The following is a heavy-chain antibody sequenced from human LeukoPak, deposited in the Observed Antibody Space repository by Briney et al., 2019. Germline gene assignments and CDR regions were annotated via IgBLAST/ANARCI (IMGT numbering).Heavy chain of an antibody. V-gene: IGHV3-53*01. CDR1: GFTVSTNY. CDR3: AKSPDYCRGGTCFDY. Sequence: GGSLRLSCAASGFTVSTNYMSWVRQAPGKGLEWVSVIYSDGRTYYADSVKGRFTISRDNSKNTLYLQMNSLRSEDTAVYYCAKSPDYCRGGTCFDYWGQGTLLTVSS. D-gene: IGHD2-15*01. CDR2: IYSDGRT. J-gene: IGHJ4*02.